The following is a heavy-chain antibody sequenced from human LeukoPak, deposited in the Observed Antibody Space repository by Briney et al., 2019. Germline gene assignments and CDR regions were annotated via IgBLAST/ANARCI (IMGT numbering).Heavy chain of an antibody. CDR2: ISTYDDGT. Sequence: ASVKVSCKAFGYTFTSCGISWVRQAPGEGLEWMGWISTYDDGTNYAQKFQGRVTLTKDTSTNTAYMELRSLRSDDTAVYYCARDFHHAYYDILTGYYNPFDYWGQGTLVTVSS. D-gene: IGHD3-9*01. V-gene: IGHV1-18*01. CDR3: ARDFHHAYYDILTGYYNPFDY. CDR1: GYTFTSCG. J-gene: IGHJ4*02.